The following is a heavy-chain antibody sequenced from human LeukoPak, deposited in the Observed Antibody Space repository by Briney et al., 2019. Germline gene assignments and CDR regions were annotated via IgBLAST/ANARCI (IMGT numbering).Heavy chain of an antibody. CDR1: GFTFSSNW. Sequence: GGSLRLSCATSGFTFSSNWMSWVRHAPGRGLEWVANIKPDGSAEYYAASVKGRFTLSRDNAKNSLYPQMNSLRAEDTAVYYCAKDVHSVGATTFDYWGQGTLVTVSS. V-gene: IGHV3-7*01. D-gene: IGHD1-26*01. J-gene: IGHJ4*02. CDR2: IKPDGSAE. CDR3: AKDVHSVGATTFDY.